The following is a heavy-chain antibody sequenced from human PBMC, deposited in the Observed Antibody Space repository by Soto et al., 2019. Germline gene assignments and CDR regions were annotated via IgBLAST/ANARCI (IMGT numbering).Heavy chain of an antibody. J-gene: IGHJ2*01. Sequence: SVTVSRQGSVGSFSSYAISWLRQAPAQGLEWMGGIIPIFGTANYAQKFQGRVTITADESTSTAYMELSSLRSEDTAVYYCARGQTYYWYFDLWGRGTLVTVSS. CDR2: IIPIFGTA. CDR3: ARGQTYYWYFDL. CDR1: VGSFSSYA. V-gene: IGHV1-69*13.